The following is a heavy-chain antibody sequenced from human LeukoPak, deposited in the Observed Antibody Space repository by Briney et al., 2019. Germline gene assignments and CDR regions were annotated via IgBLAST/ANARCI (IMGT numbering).Heavy chain of an antibody. D-gene: IGHD2-2*01. Sequence: SETLSLTCTVSGGSISSGDYYWSWIRQPPGKGLEWIGYIYYSGSTYYNPSLKSRVTISVDPSKNQFSLKLSSVTAADTAVYYCARGSVVVPAAMVPPWIDPWGQGTLVTVSS. CDR3: ARGSVVVPAAMVPPWIDP. CDR1: GGSISSGDYY. V-gene: IGHV4-30-4*08. J-gene: IGHJ5*02. CDR2: IYYSGST.